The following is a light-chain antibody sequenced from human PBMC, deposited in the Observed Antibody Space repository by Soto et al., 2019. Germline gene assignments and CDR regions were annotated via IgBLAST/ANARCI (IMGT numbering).Light chain of an antibody. CDR1: QYMTNW. V-gene: IGKV1-5*01. Sequence: DIQMTQSPSTLSASVGDRVTSTCRASQYMTNWLAWYQQKPGKAPKLLIYDATTLESGVQSTVSGSGYGTESTLTISSLQAEDFATYYCQQDKVYSHIFGQGTKVEMK. J-gene: IGKJ1*01. CDR2: DAT. CDR3: QQDKVYSHI.